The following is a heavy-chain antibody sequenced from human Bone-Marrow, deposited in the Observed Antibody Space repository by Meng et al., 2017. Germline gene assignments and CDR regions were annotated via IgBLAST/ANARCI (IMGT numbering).Heavy chain of an antibody. D-gene: IGHD6-13*01. CDR1: GYTFTGYY. V-gene: IGHV1-2*02. CDR3: ARAHSSSWYLSFDY. CDR2: INPNSGGT. J-gene: IGHJ4*02. Sequence: ASVKVSCKASGYTFTGYYMHWVRQAPGQGLEWMGWINPNSGGTNYAQKFQGRVTMTRDTSISTAYMELSRLRSDDTAVYYCARAHSSSWYLSFDYWGQGTLVNGAS.